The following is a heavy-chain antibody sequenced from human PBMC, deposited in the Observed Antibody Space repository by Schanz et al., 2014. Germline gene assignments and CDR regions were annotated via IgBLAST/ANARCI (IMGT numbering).Heavy chain of an antibody. Sequence: QVQLVESGGGVVQPGRSLRLSCAASGFTFSKYGVHWVRQAPGKGLEWVAIIWYDGSNKYYADSVKGRFTISRDNSKNTLFLQMSSLRAEDTAVYYCARDRQQLVGRIGYYSGMDVWGQGTTVTVSS. CDR1: GFTFSKYG. V-gene: IGHV3-33*01. J-gene: IGHJ6*02. CDR3: ARDRQQLVGRIGYYSGMDV. D-gene: IGHD6-13*01. CDR2: IWYDGSNK.